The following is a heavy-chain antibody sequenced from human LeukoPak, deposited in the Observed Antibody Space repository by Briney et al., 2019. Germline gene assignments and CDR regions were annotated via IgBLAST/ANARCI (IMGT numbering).Heavy chain of an antibody. CDR2: IYYTGST. V-gene: IGHV4-59*01. CDR1: GDSINSYY. J-gene: IGHJ4*02. Sequence: PSETLSLTCTVSGDSINSYYWTWIRQAPGKGLEWIGYIYYTGSTNYSPSLKSRVSISIDPSKNQFSLKLTSVTAADTAVYYCVRDPTYWGQGILVTVSS. CDR3: VRDPTY.